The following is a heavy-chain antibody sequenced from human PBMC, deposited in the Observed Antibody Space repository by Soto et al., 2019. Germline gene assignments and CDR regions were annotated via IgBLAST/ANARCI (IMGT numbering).Heavy chain of an antibody. J-gene: IGHJ4*02. CDR2: IYSGGDT. Sequence: EVQVEESGGGLVQPGGSLRLSCAASGFSISTNYMSWVRQAPGKGLEWVSGIYSGGDTYYADSVKGRFTISRDNSKNTLYLQMNSLRAEDTAVYYCARDLGYSSAWWGQGTLVTVSS. CDR1: GFSISTNY. V-gene: IGHV3-66*01. CDR3: ARDLGYSSAW. D-gene: IGHD6-25*01.